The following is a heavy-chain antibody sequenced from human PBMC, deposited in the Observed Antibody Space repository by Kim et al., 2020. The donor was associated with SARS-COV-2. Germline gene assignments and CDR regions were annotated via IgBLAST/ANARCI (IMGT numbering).Heavy chain of an antibody. CDR2: IRSKAYGGTT. Sequence: GGSLRLSCTASGFTFGDYAMSWFRQAPGKGLEWVGFIRSKAYGGTTEYAASVKGRFTISRDDSKSIAYLQMNSLKTEDTAVYYCTRDRRPSWFGELPTSFDYWGQGTLVTVSS. V-gene: IGHV3-49*03. CDR1: GFTFGDYA. J-gene: IGHJ4*02. CDR3: TRDRRPSWFGELPTSFDY. D-gene: IGHD3-10*01.